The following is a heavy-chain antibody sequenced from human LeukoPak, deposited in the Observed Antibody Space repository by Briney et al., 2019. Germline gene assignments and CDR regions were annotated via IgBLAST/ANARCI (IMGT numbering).Heavy chain of an antibody. Sequence: SETLSLTCAVYGGSFSGYYWSWIRQPPGKGLEWIGEINHSGSTNYNPSLKSRVTISVDTSKNQFSLKLSSVTAADTAVYYCARHSVRSYCSGGSCYYYYYYMDVWGKGTTVTISS. V-gene: IGHV4-34*01. CDR2: INHSGST. D-gene: IGHD2-15*01. CDR3: ARHSVRSYCSGGSCYYYYYYMDV. J-gene: IGHJ6*03. CDR1: GGSFSGYY.